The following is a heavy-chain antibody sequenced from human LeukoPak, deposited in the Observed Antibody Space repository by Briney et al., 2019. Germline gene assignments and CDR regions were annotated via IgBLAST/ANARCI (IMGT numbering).Heavy chain of an antibody. J-gene: IGHJ4*02. V-gene: IGHV3-13*01. CDR3: ARQKQSHGNFDC. D-gene: IGHD1-26*01. Sequence: GGSLRLSCAASGFTFSSYDMHWVRQATGKGLEWVSAIGTAGDTYYPGSVKGRFTISRENAKNSLYLQMNSLRAEDTAMYYCARQKQSHGNFDCWGQGTLVTVSS. CDR2: IGTAGDT. CDR1: GFTFSSYD.